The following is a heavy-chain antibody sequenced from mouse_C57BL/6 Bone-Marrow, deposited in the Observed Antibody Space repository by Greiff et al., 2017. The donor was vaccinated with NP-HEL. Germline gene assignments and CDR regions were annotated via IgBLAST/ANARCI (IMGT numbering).Heavy chain of an antibody. CDR2: IWRGRST. CDR3: AKRVGEGYYAMDY. CDR1: GFSLTSYG. Sequence: VKLVESGPGLVQPSQSLSITCTVPGFSLTSYGVHWVRQSPGKGLEWLGVIWRGRSTDYNAAFMSRLSITKDNSKSQVFFKMNSLQADDTAIYYCAKRVGEGYYAMDYWGQGTSVTVSS. D-gene: IGHD3-1*01. V-gene: IGHV2-5*01. J-gene: IGHJ4*01.